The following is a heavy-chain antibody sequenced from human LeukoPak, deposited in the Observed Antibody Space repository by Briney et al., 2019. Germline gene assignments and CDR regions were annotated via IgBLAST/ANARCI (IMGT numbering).Heavy chain of an antibody. V-gene: IGHV3-11*01. J-gene: IGHJ4*02. CDR2: ISSSGSTI. Sequence: KPGGSLRLSCAASGFTFSDYYMSWIRQAPGKGLEWVSYISSSGSTIYYADSVKGRFTISRDNAKNSLYLQMNSLRAEDTAVYYCARFCSSTSCYGFYFDYWGQGTLVTVSS. D-gene: IGHD2-2*01. CDR1: GFTFSDYY. CDR3: ARFCSSTSCYGFYFDY.